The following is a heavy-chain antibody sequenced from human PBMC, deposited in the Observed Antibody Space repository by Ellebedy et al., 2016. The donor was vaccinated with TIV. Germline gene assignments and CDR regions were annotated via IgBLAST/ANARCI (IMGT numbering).Heavy chain of an antibody. Sequence: PGGSLRLSCKGSGYSFSNYWIGWVRPMPGKGLEWMGIIHPGDSYIKYSPSFQGQVTISADKSISTAYLQWSSLKASDTAMYYCARQASLPLDYWGQGTLVTVSS. J-gene: IGHJ4*02. V-gene: IGHV5-51*01. CDR1: GYSFSNYW. CDR3: ARQASLPLDY. CDR2: IHPGDSYI. D-gene: IGHD2-21*01.